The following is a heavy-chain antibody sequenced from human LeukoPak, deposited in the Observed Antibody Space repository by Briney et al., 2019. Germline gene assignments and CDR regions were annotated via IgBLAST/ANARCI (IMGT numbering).Heavy chain of an antibody. CDR2: IYTSGST. V-gene: IGHV4-4*07. D-gene: IGHD5-18*01. Sequence: SETLSLTCTVSGGSISSYYWSWIRQPAGKGLEWIGRIYTSGSTNYNPSLKSRVTISVDTSKNQFSLNLRSVTAADTAVYYCARGVQLWLMSKRYFDYWGQGTLVTVSS. CDR1: GGSISSYY. J-gene: IGHJ4*02. CDR3: ARGVQLWLMSKRYFDY.